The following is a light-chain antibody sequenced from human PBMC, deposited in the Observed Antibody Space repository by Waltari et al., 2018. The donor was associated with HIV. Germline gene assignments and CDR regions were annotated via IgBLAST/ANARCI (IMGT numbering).Light chain of an antibody. CDR1: QHVGAF. CDR2: QAS. CDR3: HQYASFSGT. V-gene: IGKV1-5*03. J-gene: IGKJ1*01. Sequence: DIRLTQSPSTLSASAGARVAIPCRAVQHVGAFLAWYQQKPGKPPKLLLFQASILEGGVPSRFSGSVSGSDFTLTINGLQSDDFATYYCHQYASFSGTFGQGTKVELK.